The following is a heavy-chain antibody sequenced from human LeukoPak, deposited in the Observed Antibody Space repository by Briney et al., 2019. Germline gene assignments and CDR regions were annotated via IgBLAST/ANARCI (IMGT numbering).Heavy chain of an antibody. D-gene: IGHD6-13*01. Sequence: ASVKVSCKASGYTFTGYYMHWVRQAPGQGLEWMGWINPNSGGTNYARKFQGRVTMTRDTSISTAYMELSRLRSDDTAVYYCAREPPIAAAGILDYWGQGTLVTVSS. J-gene: IGHJ4*02. CDR3: AREPPIAAAGILDY. CDR1: GYTFTGYY. CDR2: INPNSGGT. V-gene: IGHV1-2*02.